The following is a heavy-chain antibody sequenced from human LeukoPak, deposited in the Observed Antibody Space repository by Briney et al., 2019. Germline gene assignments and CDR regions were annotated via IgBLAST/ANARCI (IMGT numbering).Heavy chain of an antibody. CDR1: GYSISSGYY. Sequence: SETLSLTCTVSGYSISSGYYWGWIRQPPGKGLEWIGSIYHSGSTYYNPSLKSRVTISVDTSKNQFSLKLSSVTAADTAVYYCARDPRRGITMVRGVMDGWFDPWGQGTLVTVSS. D-gene: IGHD3-10*01. J-gene: IGHJ5*02. CDR3: ARDPRRGITMVRGVMDGWFDP. CDR2: IYHSGST. V-gene: IGHV4-38-2*02.